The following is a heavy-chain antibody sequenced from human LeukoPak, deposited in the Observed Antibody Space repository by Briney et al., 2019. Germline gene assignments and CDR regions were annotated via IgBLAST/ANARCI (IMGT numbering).Heavy chain of an antibody. CDR1: GYTFTSYG. D-gene: IGHD3-22*01. V-gene: IGHV1-18*01. Sequence: ASVKVSCKASGYTFTSYGISWVRQAPGQGLEWMGWISGDNSNTNYAQRFQGRVTMTTDTSTSTAYMEHRSLRSDDTAVYYCARDLSRGSGYFGTYWGQGTLVTVSS. CDR3: ARDLSRGSGYFGTY. J-gene: IGHJ4*02. CDR2: ISGDNSNT.